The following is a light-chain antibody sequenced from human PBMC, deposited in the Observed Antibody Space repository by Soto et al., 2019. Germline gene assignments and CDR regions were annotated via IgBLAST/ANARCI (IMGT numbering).Light chain of an antibody. J-gene: IGKJ5*01. CDR1: HSISSD. V-gene: IGKV3-15*01. Sequence: EIGMTQSPATLSVSPGERATLSCRAGHSISSDLAWYQQKPGQAPRLLIYGASTRATGIPARFSGSGSGTEFTLTITILQSEDFAVYYCQQYNNRPLTFGQGTRVEIK. CDR3: QQYNNRPLT. CDR2: GAS.